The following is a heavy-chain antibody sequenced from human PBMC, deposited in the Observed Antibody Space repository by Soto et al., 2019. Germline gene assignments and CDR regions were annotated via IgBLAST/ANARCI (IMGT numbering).Heavy chain of an antibody. J-gene: IGHJ4*02. CDR1: GYSFTSYD. CDR2: INAGNGNT. D-gene: IGHD6-19*01. CDR3: VRGPWLVGDVTSFDY. V-gene: IGHV1-3*01. Sequence: ASVKVSCEACGYSFTSYDMHWVRQAPGQRLEWMGWINAGNGNTKYSQKFQGRVTITRDTSASKAYMELSSLRSEDTAVYYCVRGPWLVGDVTSFDYWGQGSLVTVSS.